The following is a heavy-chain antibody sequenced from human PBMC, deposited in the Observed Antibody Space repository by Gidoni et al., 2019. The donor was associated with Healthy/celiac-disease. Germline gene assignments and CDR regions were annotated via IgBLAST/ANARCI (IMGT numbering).Heavy chain of an antibody. CDR2: IYTSGST. Sequence: QVQLQESGPGLVKPSQTLSLTCTVSGGSISSGSYYWSWLRQPAGKGLEWIGRIYTSGSTNYNPSLKSRVTISVDTSKNQFSLKLSSVTAADTAVYYCARDELRGYYYYGMDVWGQGTTVTVSS. D-gene: IGHD1-7*01. V-gene: IGHV4-61*02. J-gene: IGHJ6*02. CDR1: GGSISSGSYY. CDR3: ARDELRGYYYYGMDV.